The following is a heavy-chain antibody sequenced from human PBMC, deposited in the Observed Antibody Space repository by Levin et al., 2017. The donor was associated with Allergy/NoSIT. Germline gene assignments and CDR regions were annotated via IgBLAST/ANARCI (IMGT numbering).Heavy chain of an antibody. CDR3: ARLDYYDSSQFDY. Sequence: RGVLKISCAASGFTFNIYWMSWVRQSPGKGLEWVANIKQDGSEEHLVDSVKGRFTISRDNAKNSLYLQLNSLRAEDTAVYYCARLDYYDSSQFDYWGQGTLVTVSS. J-gene: IGHJ4*02. CDR2: IKQDGSEE. V-gene: IGHV3-7*01. D-gene: IGHD3-22*01. CDR1: GFTFNIYW.